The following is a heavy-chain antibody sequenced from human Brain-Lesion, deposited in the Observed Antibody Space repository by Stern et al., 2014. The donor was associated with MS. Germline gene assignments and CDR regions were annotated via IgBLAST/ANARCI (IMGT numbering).Heavy chain of an antibody. V-gene: IGHV1-2*02. Sequence: VQLGQSGAEVKKPGASVKVSCKTSGYIFTGYYIHLVRQAPGQGLEWMAWINPNTGGPKYAQKFQGRVTMSRDTSSSTAYVEVSSLTSDDTAVYYCARDQRGITIFGVVTDYYYLGMDVWGQGTTVTVSS. J-gene: IGHJ6*02. CDR3: ARDQRGITIFGVVTDYYYLGMDV. CDR1: GYIFTGYY. D-gene: IGHD3-3*01. CDR2: INPNTGGP.